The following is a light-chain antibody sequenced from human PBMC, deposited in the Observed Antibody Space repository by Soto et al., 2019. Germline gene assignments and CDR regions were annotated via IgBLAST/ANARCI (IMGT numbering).Light chain of an antibody. Sequence: DIQMTQSPSTLSASVGDRVTITCRAGQSISSWLAWYQQKPGKAPKRLIYKASTLESGIPSRFSGGGSGTEFPLTISSLQPDDFATYYCQQYDIFSLTFGGGTKVEVK. J-gene: IGKJ4*01. V-gene: IGKV1-5*03. CDR1: QSISSW. CDR2: KAS. CDR3: QQYDIFSLT.